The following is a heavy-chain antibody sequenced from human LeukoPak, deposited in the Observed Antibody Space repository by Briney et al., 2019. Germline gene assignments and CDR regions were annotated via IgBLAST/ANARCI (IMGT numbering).Heavy chain of an antibody. CDR3: AREGRDGYERKYYFDY. CDR1: GYTFTSYY. CDR2: INPSGGST. V-gene: IGHV1-46*01. D-gene: IGHD5-24*01. J-gene: IGHJ4*02. Sequence: ASVKVSCKASGYTFTSYYMHWVRQAPGQGLEWMGIINPSGGSTSYAQKFQGRVTMTRDTSTSTVYMELSSLRSEDTAVYYCAREGRDGYERKYYFDYWGQGTLVTVSS.